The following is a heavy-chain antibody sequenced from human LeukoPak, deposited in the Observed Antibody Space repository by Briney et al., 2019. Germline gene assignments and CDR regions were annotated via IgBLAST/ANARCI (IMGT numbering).Heavy chain of an antibody. Sequence: ASVKVSCKASGYTFTSFGICWVREAPGRGLEWMVWISAYNGNTNYAEKLQGRVTVTTDTSTSTAYMELGSLRSDDTAVYYCVLEDFWSGYSRDYWGQGTLVTDSS. CDR2: ISAYNGNT. V-gene: IGHV1-18*01. CDR1: GYTFTSFG. CDR3: VLEDFWSGYSRDY. D-gene: IGHD3-3*01. J-gene: IGHJ4*02.